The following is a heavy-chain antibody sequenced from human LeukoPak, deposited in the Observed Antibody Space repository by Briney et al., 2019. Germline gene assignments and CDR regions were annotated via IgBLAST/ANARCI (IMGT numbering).Heavy chain of an antibody. V-gene: IGHV3-9*03. D-gene: IGHD6-6*01. CDR1: GFTFDDYA. J-gene: IGHJ3*02. CDR2: ISWNSGSI. CDR3: AKDTAARPYDAFDI. Sequence: PGGSLRLSCAASGFTFDDYAMHWVRQAPGKGLEWVSGISWNSGSIGYADSVKGRFTISRDNAKNSLYLQMNSLRAEDMALYYCAKDTAARPYDAFDIWGQGTMVTVSS.